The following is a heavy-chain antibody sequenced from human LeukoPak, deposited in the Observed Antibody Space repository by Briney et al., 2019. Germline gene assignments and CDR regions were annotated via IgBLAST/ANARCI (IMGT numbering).Heavy chain of an antibody. CDR3: ARVAAAGRDY. J-gene: IGHJ4*02. V-gene: IGHV1-2*02. Sequence: ASVKVSCKASGYTFTNYAMNWVRQAPGQGLEWMGWINPNSGGTNYAQKFQGRVTMTRDTSISTAYMELSRLRSDDTAVYYCARVAAAGRDYWGQGTLVTVSS. CDR1: GYTFTNYA. D-gene: IGHD6-13*01. CDR2: INPNSGGT.